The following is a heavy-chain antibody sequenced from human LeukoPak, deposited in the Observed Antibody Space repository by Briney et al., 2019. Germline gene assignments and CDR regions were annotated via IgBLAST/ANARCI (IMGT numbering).Heavy chain of an antibody. CDR2: IRNDGSNK. V-gene: IGHV3-30*02. CDR1: GFTFSSYG. J-gene: IGHJ4*02. CDR3: ARIHLWYAFDY. D-gene: IGHD5-18*01. Sequence: PGGSLRLSCAASGFTFSSYGMHWVRQAPGRGLEWVAFIRNDGSNKYYADSVKGRFTVSRDNSKNTLYLQMNSLRAEDTAVYYCARIHLWYAFDYWGQGTLVTVSS.